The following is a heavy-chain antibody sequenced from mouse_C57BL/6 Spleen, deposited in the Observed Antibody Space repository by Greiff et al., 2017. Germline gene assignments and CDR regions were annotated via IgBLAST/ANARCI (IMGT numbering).Heavy chain of an antibody. Sequence: EVKLMESVAELVRPGASVKLSCTASGFNIKNTYMHWVKQRPEQGLEWIGRIDPANGNTKYAPKFQGKATITADTSSNTAYLQLSSLTSEDTAIYYCQFLITTDTSGYFDVWGTGTTVTVSS. J-gene: IGHJ1*03. CDR1: GFNIKNTY. CDR2: IDPANGNT. CDR3: QFLITTDTSGYFDV. D-gene: IGHD1-2*01. V-gene: IGHV14-3*01.